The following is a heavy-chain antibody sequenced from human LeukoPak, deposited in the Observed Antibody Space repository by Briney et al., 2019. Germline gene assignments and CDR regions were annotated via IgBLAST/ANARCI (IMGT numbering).Heavy chain of an antibody. CDR2: IKQDGSEK. V-gene: IGHV3-7*05. CDR3: ARDCSNGVCFWD. J-gene: IGHJ6*02. CDR1: GFTFCSYW. Sequence: PGRSLRLSCAASGFTFCSYWMSWVHQAPGKGLEWVANIKQDGSEKYYVDSVKGRFTISRDNAKNSLYLQMNSLRAEDTAVYYCARDCSNGVCFWDWGQGTTVTVSS. D-gene: IGHD2-8*01.